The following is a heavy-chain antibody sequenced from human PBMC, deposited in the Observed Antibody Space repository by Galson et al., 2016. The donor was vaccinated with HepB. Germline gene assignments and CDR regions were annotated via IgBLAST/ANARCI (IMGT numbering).Heavy chain of an antibody. CDR1: GYSFAAYG. V-gene: IGHV1-18*01. J-gene: IGHJ5*02. CDR2: ISAYNGNT. Sequence: SVKVSCKAPGYSFAAYGISWVRQAPGQGLEWMGWISAYNGNTNYGQKFQDRVTMTIETSTSTAYMELRSLTSDDTAVYYCARGGYCSDGRCLPNWFDPWGQGTLVAVSS. D-gene: IGHD2-15*01. CDR3: ARGGYCSDGRCLPNWFDP.